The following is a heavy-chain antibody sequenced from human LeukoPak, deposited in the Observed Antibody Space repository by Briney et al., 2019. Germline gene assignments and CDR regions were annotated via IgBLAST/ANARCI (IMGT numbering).Heavy chain of an antibody. CDR2: VLDNGGTT. D-gene: IGHD3-16*02. J-gene: IGHJ4*02. CDR1: GFTFSTYA. Sequence: PGGSLRLSCAASGFTFSTYAMSWVRQAPGKGLEWVSAVLDNGGTTCYADSVKGRFTISRDNSKNTLYLQMHSLTADDTALYYCAKQGDRGYTSFDFWGQGTLVTVSS. CDR3: AKQGDRGYTSFDF. V-gene: IGHV3-23*01.